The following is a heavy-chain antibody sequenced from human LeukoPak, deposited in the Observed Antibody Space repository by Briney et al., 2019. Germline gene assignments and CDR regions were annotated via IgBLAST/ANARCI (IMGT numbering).Heavy chain of an antibody. V-gene: IGHV4-31*03. D-gene: IGHD5-18*01. CDR3: ARVELDTAMESYFDY. CDR2: IYYSGST. J-gene: IGHJ4*02. Sequence: SETLSLTCTVSGGSISSGGYYWSWIRQHPGKGLEWIGYIYYSGSTYYNPSLKSRVTISVDTSKNQFSLKLSSVTAADTAVYYCARVELDTAMESYFDYWGQGTLVTVSS. CDR1: GGSISSGGYY.